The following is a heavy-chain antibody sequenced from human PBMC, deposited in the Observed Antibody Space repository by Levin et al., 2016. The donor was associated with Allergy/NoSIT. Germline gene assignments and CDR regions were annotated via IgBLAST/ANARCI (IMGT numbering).Heavy chain of an antibody. D-gene: IGHD2/OR15-2a*01. J-gene: IGHJ4*02. CDR2: IHPTGST. Sequence: SETLSLTCNVSGASITNYYWNWIRQPAGMGLEWIGRIHPTGSTNSNPSLKSRVTISVDMSKNQFSLKLSSVTAADTALYYCARIHCCNDGCYFDYWGQGTLVTVSS. CDR3: ARIHCCNDGCYFDY. CDR1: GASITNYY. V-gene: IGHV4-4*07.